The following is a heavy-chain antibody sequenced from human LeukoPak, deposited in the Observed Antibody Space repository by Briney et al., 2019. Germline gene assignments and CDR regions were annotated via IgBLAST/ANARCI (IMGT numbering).Heavy chain of an antibody. CDR3: ARLPFNSGYEYFDY. J-gene: IGHJ4*02. V-gene: IGHV4-61*02. CDR1: GGSLSSGSYY. Sequence: PSQTLSLTCTVSGGSLSSGSYYWSWIRQPAGKGLEWIGRIYTSGSTNYNPSLKSRVTISVDTSKNQFSLKLSSVTAADTAVYSCARLPFNSGYEYFDYWGRGTLVTVSS. CDR2: IYTSGST. D-gene: IGHD5-12*01.